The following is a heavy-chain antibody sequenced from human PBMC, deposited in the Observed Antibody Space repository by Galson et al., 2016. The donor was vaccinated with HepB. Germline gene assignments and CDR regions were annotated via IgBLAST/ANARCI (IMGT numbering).Heavy chain of an antibody. CDR2: ISSSSSTI. Sequence: GLEWVSYISSSSSTIYYADSVKGRFTISRDNAKNSVYLQMNSLRAEDTALYYRATTQWLALNYWGQGTLVTVSS. V-gene: IGHV3-48*01. J-gene: IGHJ4*02. CDR3: ATTQWLALNY. D-gene: IGHD2-8*01.